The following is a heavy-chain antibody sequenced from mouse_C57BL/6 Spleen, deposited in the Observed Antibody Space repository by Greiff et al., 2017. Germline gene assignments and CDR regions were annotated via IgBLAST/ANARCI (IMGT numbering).Heavy chain of an antibody. CDR3: AREGLWNRYAMDY. J-gene: IGHJ4*01. CDR2: IYPGSGST. Sequence: VQLQQSGAELVKPGASVKMSCKASGYTFTSYWITWVKQRPGQGLEWIGDIYPGSGSTNYNEKFKSKATLTVDTSSSTAYMQLSSLTSEDSAVYYYAREGLWNRYAMDYWGQGTSVTVSS. V-gene: IGHV1-55*01. D-gene: IGHD1-1*02. CDR1: GYTFTSYW.